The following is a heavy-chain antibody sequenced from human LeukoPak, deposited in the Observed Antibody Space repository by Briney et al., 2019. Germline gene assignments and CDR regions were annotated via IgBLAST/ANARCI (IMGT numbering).Heavy chain of an antibody. CDR1: GYTFTGYY. J-gene: IGHJ3*02. Sequence: APVKVSCKASGYTFTGYYMHWVRQAPGQGLEWMGWINPNSGGTNYAQKFQGRVTMTRDTSISTAYMELSRLRSDDTAVYYCASRYCSGGSCYSQRDAFDIWGQGTMVTVSS. CDR2: INPNSGGT. V-gene: IGHV1-2*02. CDR3: ASRYCSGGSCYSQRDAFDI. D-gene: IGHD2-15*01.